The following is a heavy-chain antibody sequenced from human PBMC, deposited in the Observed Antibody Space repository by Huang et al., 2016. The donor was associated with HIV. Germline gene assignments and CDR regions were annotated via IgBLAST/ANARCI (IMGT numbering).Heavy chain of an antibody. V-gene: IGHV4-34*01. CDR2: VNHRGSA. CDR1: GGSFGDYF. J-gene: IGHJ4*02. D-gene: IGHD3-10*01. Sequence: QVRLEQWGPNLLKPSDTLSLKCAVYGGSFGDYFWTWIRQSPVKGLEWIGEVNHRGSATHNPSLRSRVSMSVDSSKNQFYLNLTSVTAADTAVYFCARPKMTATPSDSSWSYFDFWGRGTPVTVSS. CDR3: ARPKMTATPSDSSWSYFDF.